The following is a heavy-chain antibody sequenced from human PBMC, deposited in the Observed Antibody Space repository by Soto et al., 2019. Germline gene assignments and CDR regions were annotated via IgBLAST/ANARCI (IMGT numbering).Heavy chain of an antibody. CDR1: GDSITGDNW. J-gene: IGHJ6*02. V-gene: IGHV4-4*02. CDR3: ATQGFCRMGV. CDR2: IHHSGAT. Sequence: QVQLQESGPGLVQPSGTLSLTCAVSGDSITGDNWWSWVRKPPGKGLEWIGEIHHSGATNDNPSLTSRVTISVDESKNQFSLKLNSVTAAAAAMFSCATQGFCRMGVWGRGTTVTVSS.